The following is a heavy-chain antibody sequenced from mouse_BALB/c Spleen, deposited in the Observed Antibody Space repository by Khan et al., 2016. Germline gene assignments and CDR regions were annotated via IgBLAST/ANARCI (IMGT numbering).Heavy chain of an antibody. V-gene: IGHV14-3*02. CDR2: IDPANGNT. CDR1: AFNIKDTF. D-gene: IGHD1-1*01. J-gene: IGHJ2*01. CDR3: ARWCPIYYHGMSYDY. Sequence: VQLKESGAELVKPGASVKLSCTASAFNIKDTFMHWVKQRPEQGLEWIGRIDPANGNTKYDQKFQGRATITADTSSNTAYLQLSSLTSQDTAVYYVARWCPIYYHGMSYDYWGQGTTLTVAS.